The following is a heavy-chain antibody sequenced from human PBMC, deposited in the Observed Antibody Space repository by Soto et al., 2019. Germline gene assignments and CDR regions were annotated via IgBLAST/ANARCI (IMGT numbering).Heavy chain of an antibody. D-gene: IGHD5-18*01. V-gene: IGHV1-8*01. CDR2: MNPNSCNT. CDR3: ARVTAMVTAPLAYMDV. Sequence: VHQATGQGREGMGWMNPNSCNTGYAQKFQGRVTMTRNPSISTAYMELSSLRSEDPAVYSCARVTAMVTAPLAYMDVWGKGTTVTVSS. J-gene: IGHJ6*03.